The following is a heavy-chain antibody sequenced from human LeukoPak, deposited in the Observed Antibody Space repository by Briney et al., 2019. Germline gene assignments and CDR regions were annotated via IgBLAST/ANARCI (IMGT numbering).Heavy chain of an antibody. V-gene: IGHV3-23*01. CDR3: VKGAYDYIEVAYFDF. CDR2: IIASSGAT. CDR1: GFSFNNYA. J-gene: IGHJ4*01. Sequence: GGSLRLSCAASGFSFNNYAMNWVRQAPGKGLEWVSIIIASSGATVCADSVKGRFTISRDISKNTLYLQMNNLRVEDTAVYYCVKGAYDYIEVAYFDFWGQGILVTVSS. D-gene: IGHD5-12*01.